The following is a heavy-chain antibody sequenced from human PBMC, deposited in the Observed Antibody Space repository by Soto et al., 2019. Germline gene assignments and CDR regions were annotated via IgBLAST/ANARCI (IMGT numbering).Heavy chain of an antibody. CDR3: ARRDVDTAMVDY. J-gene: IGHJ4*02. CDR2: IYYSGST. V-gene: IGHV4-39*01. Sequence: PSETLSLTCTVSGGSISSSSYYWGCIRQPPGKGLEWIGSIYYSGSTYYNPSLKSRVTISVDTSKNQFSLKLSSVTAAHTAVYYCARRDVDTAMVDYWGQGTLVTVSS. CDR1: GGSISSSSYY. D-gene: IGHD5-18*01.